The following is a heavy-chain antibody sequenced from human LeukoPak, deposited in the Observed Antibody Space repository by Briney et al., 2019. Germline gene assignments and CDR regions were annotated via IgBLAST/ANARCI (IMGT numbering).Heavy chain of an antibody. Sequence: QSGGSLRLSCAASGFTVSSNYMSWVRQAPGKGLEWVSVIYSGGSTYYADSVKGRFTISRDNSKNTLYLQMNSLRAEDTAVYYCARHPPTDYGGIWGQGTMVTVSS. CDR3: ARHPPTDYGGI. CDR1: GFTVSSNY. V-gene: IGHV3-53*01. J-gene: IGHJ3*02. CDR2: IYSGGST. D-gene: IGHD4-23*01.